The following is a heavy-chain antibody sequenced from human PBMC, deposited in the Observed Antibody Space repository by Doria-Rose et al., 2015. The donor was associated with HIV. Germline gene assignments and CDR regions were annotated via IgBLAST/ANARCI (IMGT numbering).Heavy chain of an antibody. CDR1: GGSISHYY. CDR2: IFNTGST. CDR3: ARVLSGTYDY. Sequence: VQLLESGPGLVKPSETLSLTCSVSGGSISHYYWSWIRQPPGKGLEYIGDIFNTGSTDCSPSLKSRVSISIDTSKNKFSLRLSSVTAADTAVYYCARVLSGTYDYWGQGTLVTVSS. J-gene: IGHJ4*02. D-gene: IGHD1-26*01. V-gene: IGHV4-59*01.